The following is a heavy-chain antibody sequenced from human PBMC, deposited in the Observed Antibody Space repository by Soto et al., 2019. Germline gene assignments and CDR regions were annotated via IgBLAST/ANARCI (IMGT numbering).Heavy chain of an antibody. D-gene: IGHD3-22*01. Sequence: QVQLVESGGGVVQPGRSLRLSCAASGFTFSSYGMHWVRQAPGKGLEWVAVIWYDGSNKYYPDSVQGRFTISRDNSKNTLYLQMNSLRAEDTAVYYCARDQGDYDSSGYYSESAFDILGQGTMVTVSS. V-gene: IGHV3-33*01. CDR1: GFTFSSYG. J-gene: IGHJ3*02. CDR2: IWYDGSNK. CDR3: ARDQGDYDSSGYYSESAFDI.